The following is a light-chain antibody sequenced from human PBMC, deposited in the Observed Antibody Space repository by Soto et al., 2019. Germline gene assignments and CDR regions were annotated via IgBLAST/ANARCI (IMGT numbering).Light chain of an antibody. CDR1: QSISNN. J-gene: IGKJ1*01. V-gene: IGKV3-15*01. CDR3: QQYNHWPPWT. CDR2: DAS. Sequence: VMTQSPATLSVSPGERATLSCRASQSISNNLAWYQQRPGQAPRLLIYDASTRATGVPARFSGGGSGTDFTPPISGLQSEDFAVYDCQQYNHWPPWTFGQGTEVEIK.